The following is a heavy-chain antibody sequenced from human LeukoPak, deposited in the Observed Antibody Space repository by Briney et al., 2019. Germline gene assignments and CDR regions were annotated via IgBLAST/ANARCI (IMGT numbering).Heavy chain of an antibody. V-gene: IGHV3-30*03. CDR1: GLTFSTYD. CDR3: ARKEMAPN. CDR2: ISYDGSNK. D-gene: IGHD5-24*01. Sequence: SGGSWRLSCAASGLTFSTYDMHGFGQAQGKGLEWVAVISYDGSNKYYADSVKGRFTISRDNSKNTLYLQMNSLRAEDTAVYYCARKEMAPNWGQGTLVTVSS. J-gene: IGHJ4*02.